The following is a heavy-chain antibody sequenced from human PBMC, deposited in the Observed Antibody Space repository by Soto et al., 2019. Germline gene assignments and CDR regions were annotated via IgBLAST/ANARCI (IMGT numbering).Heavy chain of an antibody. CDR3: ARDRSTYGGGGTGEVKENWFDP. Sequence: SETLSLTCSVSGGSTSRYYWSWIRQPPGKGLEWIGYAYYSGDTRYNPSLQSRVTMAVDTSKNQVSLKLTSVTAADTAVYYCARDRSTYGGGGTGEVKENWFDPWGQGALVTVSS. D-gene: IGHD2-8*01. J-gene: IGHJ5*02. CDR2: AYYSGDT. CDR1: GGSTSRYY. V-gene: IGHV4-59*01.